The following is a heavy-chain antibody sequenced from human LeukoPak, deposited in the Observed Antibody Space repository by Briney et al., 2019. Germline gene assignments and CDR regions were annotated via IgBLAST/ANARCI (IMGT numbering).Heavy chain of an antibody. CDR3: TRDQPSSGWGFDS. V-gene: IGHV3-21*06. CDR1: GFTFSAYS. D-gene: IGHD6-19*01. CDR2: IKGRGFSI. J-gene: IGHJ4*02. Sequence: PRGSLRLSCATSGFTFSAYSMNWVRHAPGKGREWVANIKGRGFSIHYANSIKGRFTISRDNTKYLLYLQMTSLRADDTALYYCTRDQPSSGWGFDSWGRGTLVIVSS.